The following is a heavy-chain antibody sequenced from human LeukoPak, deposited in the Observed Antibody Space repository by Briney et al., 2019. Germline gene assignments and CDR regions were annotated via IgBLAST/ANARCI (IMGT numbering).Heavy chain of an antibody. D-gene: IGHD3-16*01. J-gene: IGHJ4*02. CDR3: ARGPEGGGI. Sequence: SVKVSCKASGGTFSSYAISWVRQAPGQGLEWMGRIIPIFGIANYAQKFQGRVPITADKSTSTAYMELSSLRSEDTAVYYCARGPEGGGIWGQGTLVTVSS. CDR2: IIPIFGIA. CDR1: GGTFSSYA. V-gene: IGHV1-69*04.